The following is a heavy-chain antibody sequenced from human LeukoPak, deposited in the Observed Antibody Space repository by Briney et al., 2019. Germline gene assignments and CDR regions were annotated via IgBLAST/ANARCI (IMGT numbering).Heavy chain of an antibody. D-gene: IGHD3-9*01. Sequence: PSETLSLTCAVYGGSFSGYYWSWLRQPPGKGLEWIGEINHSGSTNYNPSLKSRVTISVDTSKNQFSLKLSSVTAADTAVYYCARLGGYDILTGYYPSGDYWGQGTLVTVSS. CDR1: GGSFSGYY. J-gene: IGHJ4*02. CDR3: ARLGGYDILTGYYPSGDY. V-gene: IGHV4-34*01. CDR2: INHSGST.